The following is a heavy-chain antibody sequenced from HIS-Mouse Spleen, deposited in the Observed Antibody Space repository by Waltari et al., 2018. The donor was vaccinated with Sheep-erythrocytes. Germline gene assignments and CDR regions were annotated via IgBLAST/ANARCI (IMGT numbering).Heavy chain of an antibody. D-gene: IGHD1-26*01. J-gene: IGHJ6*02. CDR3: ARDQGDSGSYYYYYGMDV. CDR1: GVTFSSYS. V-gene: IGHV3-21*01. CDR2: LGSSTSYI. Sequence: EVQLVESGGGLVKPGGSLRLSCAASGVTFSSYSMNWVRQAPGKGREWCSSLGSSTSYIYYANSVKGRFTISRDNAKNSLYLTMNSLRAEDTAVYYCARDQGDSGSYYYYYGMDVWGQGTTVTVSS.